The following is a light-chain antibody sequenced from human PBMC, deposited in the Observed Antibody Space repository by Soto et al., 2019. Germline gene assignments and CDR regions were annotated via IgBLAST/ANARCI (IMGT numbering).Light chain of an antibody. CDR1: QNINAW. V-gene: IGKV1-5*01. CDR2: DAS. CDR3: QQFHTYYT. J-gene: IGKJ2*01. Sequence: DIKMTQSPSTLSASVGDRVTITCRASQNINAWLAWYQQKPGKAPKLLISDASNLESGVSSRFSGSGYGTEFTLTISSLQPDDFATYYCQQFHTYYTFGQGTKLEIK.